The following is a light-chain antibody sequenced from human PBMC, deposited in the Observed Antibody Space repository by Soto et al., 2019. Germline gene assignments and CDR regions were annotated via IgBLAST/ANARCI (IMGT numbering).Light chain of an antibody. CDR2: AAA. V-gene: IGKV1-39*01. Sequence: DIQMTQSPSSLSASVGDRVTITCRASQSISTYLNWYQQKPGKTPKLLIYAAASLQSGVPSRFHGSGSGTDFTLTISSLQPEDFAHFDCQQRYSTPPTFGQGTKVEIK. J-gene: IGKJ1*01. CDR1: QSISTY. CDR3: QQRYSTPPT.